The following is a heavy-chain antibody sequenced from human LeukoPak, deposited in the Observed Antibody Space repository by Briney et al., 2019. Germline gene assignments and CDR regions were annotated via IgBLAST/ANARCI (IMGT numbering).Heavy chain of an antibody. V-gene: IGHV1-18*01. CDR3: ARNGSSSWYFRFTP. J-gene: IGHJ5*02. CDR2: ISAYNGNT. CDR1: GYTFTSHG. D-gene: IGHD6-13*01. Sequence: ASVKVSCKASGYTFTSHGISWVRQAPGQGLEWMGWISAYNGNTNYAQKLQGRVTMTTDTSTSTAYMELRSLRSDDTAVYSCARNGSSSWYFRFTPWGQRTLVSVSS.